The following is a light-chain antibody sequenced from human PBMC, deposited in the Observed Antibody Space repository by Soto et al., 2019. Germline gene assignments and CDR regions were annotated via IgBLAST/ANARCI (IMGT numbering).Light chain of an antibody. J-gene: IGKJ1*01. V-gene: IGKV3-20*01. CDR3: QQYGSSPWT. CDR2: GAS. Sequence: DIVLTQSPGTLSLSPGERATLSCRASQSVSSSYLAWYQQKPGQAPRLLIYGASIRATGIPDRFSGSGSGTDFTLTISRLEPEDFAVYYCQQYGSSPWTFGQGTKVDI. CDR1: QSVSSSY.